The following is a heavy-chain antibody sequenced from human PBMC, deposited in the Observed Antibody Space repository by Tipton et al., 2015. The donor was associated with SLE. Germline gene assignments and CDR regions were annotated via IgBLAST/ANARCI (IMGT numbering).Heavy chain of an antibody. V-gene: IGHV3-21*01. Sequence: SLRLSCAASGFTFSSYEMNWVRQAPGKGLEWVSSISSSSSYIYYADSVKGRFTISRDNAKNSLYLQMNSLRAEDTAVYYCARDSRIQLWFDYWGQGTLVTVSP. CDR2: ISSSSSYI. D-gene: IGHD5-18*01. CDR3: ARDSRIQLWFDY. CDR1: GFTFSSYE. J-gene: IGHJ4*02.